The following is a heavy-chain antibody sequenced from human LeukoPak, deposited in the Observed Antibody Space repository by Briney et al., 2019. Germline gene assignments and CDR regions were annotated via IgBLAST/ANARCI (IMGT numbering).Heavy chain of an antibody. D-gene: IGHD3-9*01. CDR1: GFTFSSYW. CDR2: ISSSSSYI. CDR3: ARPPYDILTGYSGYFDY. V-gene: IGHV3-21*01. J-gene: IGHJ4*02. Sequence: PGTSLRLSCAASGFTFSSYWLTWVRQAPGKGLEWVSSISSSSSYIYYADSVKGRFTISRDNAKNSLYLQMNSLRAEDTAVYYCARPPYDILTGYSGYFDYWGQGVLVTVSS.